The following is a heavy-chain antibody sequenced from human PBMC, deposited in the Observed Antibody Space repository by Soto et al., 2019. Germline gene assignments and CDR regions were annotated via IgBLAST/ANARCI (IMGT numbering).Heavy chain of an antibody. Sequence: QVQLQESGPGLVKPSRTLSLTCAVPSDSISSSNWWNWVRQPPRKGLEWIGEISHSGSPNYNPSLKSRVTISVDKSKNHFSLKLSSVTAADTAVYYCAREVSGVQAFDYWGQGTLVTVSS. D-gene: IGHD2-21*01. J-gene: IGHJ4*02. CDR2: ISHSGSP. V-gene: IGHV4-4*02. CDR1: SDSISSSNW. CDR3: AREVSGVQAFDY.